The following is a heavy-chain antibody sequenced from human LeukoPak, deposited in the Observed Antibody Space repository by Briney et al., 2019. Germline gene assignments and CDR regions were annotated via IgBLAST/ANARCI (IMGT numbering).Heavy chain of an antibody. J-gene: IGHJ4*02. CDR3: ARDRSYGAFDY. CDR1: GFSFDDYG. D-gene: IGHD5-18*01. V-gene: IGHV3-20*04. CDR2: INWSGAGT. Sequence: RPGGSLRLSCATSGFSFDDYGMSWVRQAPGKGPEWVSGINWSGAGTGYADSVKGRLTISRDNAKKSLYLQMNSLTAEDPALYYCARDRSYGAFDYWGQGALVTVSS.